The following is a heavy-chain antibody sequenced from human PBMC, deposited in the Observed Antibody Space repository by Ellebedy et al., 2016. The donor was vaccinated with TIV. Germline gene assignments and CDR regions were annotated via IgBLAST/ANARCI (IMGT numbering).Heavy chain of an antibody. J-gene: IGHJ4*02. Sequence: SETLSLTXTVSGGSISSGGYYWSWIRQHPGKGLEWIGYIYYSGSTYYNPSLKSRVTISVDTSKNQFSLKLSSVTAADTAVYYCARENSSSSPGYWGQGTLVTVSS. D-gene: IGHD6-6*01. CDR2: IYYSGST. V-gene: IGHV4-31*03. CDR1: GGSISSGGYY. CDR3: ARENSSSSPGY.